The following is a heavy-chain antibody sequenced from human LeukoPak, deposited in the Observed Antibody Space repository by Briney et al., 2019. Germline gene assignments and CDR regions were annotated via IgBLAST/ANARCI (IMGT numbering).Heavy chain of an antibody. CDR3: ARVCSSSWTRIYYYYYMDV. CDR1: GYTFTGYY. Sequence: ASVKVSCKASGYTFTGYYMHWVRQAPGQGLEWMGWISAYNGNTNYAQKLQGRVTMTTDTSTSTAYMELRSLRSDDTAVYYCARVCSSSWTRIYYYYYMDVWGKGTTVTVSS. CDR2: ISAYNGNT. J-gene: IGHJ6*03. D-gene: IGHD6-13*01. V-gene: IGHV1-18*04.